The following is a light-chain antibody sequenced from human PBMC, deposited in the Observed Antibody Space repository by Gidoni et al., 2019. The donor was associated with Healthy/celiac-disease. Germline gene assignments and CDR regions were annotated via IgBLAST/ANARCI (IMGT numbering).Light chain of an antibody. Sequence: SSELTQAPAVSVALGQTVRITCQGDSLRSYYASWYQQKPGQAPVLVIYGNKNRPSGIPDRFSGSSSGNTASLTITGAQAEDEADYYCNSRDSSGNHVVFGGGTKLTVL. CDR3: NSRDSSGNHVV. J-gene: IGLJ2*01. V-gene: IGLV3-19*01. CDR1: SLRSYY. CDR2: GNK.